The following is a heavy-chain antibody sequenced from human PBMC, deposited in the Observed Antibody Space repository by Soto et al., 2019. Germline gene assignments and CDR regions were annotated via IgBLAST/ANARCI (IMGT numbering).Heavy chain of an antibody. CDR2: INWNGGSI. CDR3: ARAPNYVWVDNLFAP. V-gene: IGHV3-20*04. CDR1: GFTFDDYG. Sequence: GGSLRLSCAASGFTFDDYGMNWVRQAPGKGLEWVSGINWNGGSIGYADSVKGRFTISRDNTKNSLYLQMDSVRAEDTAFYYCARAPNYVWVDNLFAPWGQRTLVTVSS. J-gene: IGHJ5*02. D-gene: IGHD3-16*01.